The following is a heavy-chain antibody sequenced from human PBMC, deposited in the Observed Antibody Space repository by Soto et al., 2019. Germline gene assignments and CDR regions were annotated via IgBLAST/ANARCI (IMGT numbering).Heavy chain of an antibody. V-gene: IGHV4-59*08. CDR2: FYYTGGT. Sequence: QVQLEESGPGLVKSSETLSLTCTVSGGSISSFYWSWIRQPPGKEMEWIGFFYYTGGTGYNASLKRKASMSGDMSKNQFYLRLSSVIAADTAVYYCAGLLAAPPHYYYSYMDAWGKGTTVTVSS. D-gene: IGHD6-6*01. CDR1: GGSISSFY. J-gene: IGHJ6*03. CDR3: AGLLAAPPHYYYSYMDA.